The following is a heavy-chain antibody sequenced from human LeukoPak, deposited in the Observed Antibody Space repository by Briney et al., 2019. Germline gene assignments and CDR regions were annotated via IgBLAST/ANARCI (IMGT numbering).Heavy chain of an antibody. Sequence: SETLSLTCTVSGGSISSSSYYWGWIRQPPGKGLEWIGGIYYSGSTYYNPSPKSRVTISVDTSKNQFSLKLSSVTAADTAVYYCARDRRPTYYDFWSGYYVYFDYWGQGTLVTVSS. CDR3: ARDRRPTYYDFWSGYYVYFDY. D-gene: IGHD3-3*01. V-gene: IGHV4-39*07. J-gene: IGHJ4*02. CDR2: IYYSGST. CDR1: GGSISSSSYY.